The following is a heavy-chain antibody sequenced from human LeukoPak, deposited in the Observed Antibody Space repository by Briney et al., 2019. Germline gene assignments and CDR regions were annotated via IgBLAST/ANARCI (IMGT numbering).Heavy chain of an antibody. CDR2: IYYSGST. CDR1: GGSISSYY. CDR3: ARGSMVRVDY. Sequence: SETLSLTCTVPGGSISSYYWSWIRQPPGKGLEWIGYIYYSGSTNYNPSLKSRVTISVDTSKNQFSLKLSSVTAADTAVYYCARGSMVRVDYWGQGTLVTVSS. V-gene: IGHV4-59*01. D-gene: IGHD3-10*01. J-gene: IGHJ4*02.